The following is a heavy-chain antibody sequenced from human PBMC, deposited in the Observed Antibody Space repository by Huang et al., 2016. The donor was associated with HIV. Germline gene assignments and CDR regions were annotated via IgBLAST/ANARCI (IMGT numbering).Heavy chain of an antibody. CDR3: ATVDYYDTSGPQRGYFDN. V-gene: IGHV1-69*01. D-gene: IGHD3-22*01. Sequence: QVQLVQSGAEVKKPGSSVKVSCKASGGSFRNFAIGWVRQAPGQGREWMGGGIPHLGTANYAQEFQGRVTMSADESTSTAYMELSSLRSEDTAVYYCATVDYYDTSGPQRGYFDNWGQGTLVTVSS. CDR2: GIPHLGTA. J-gene: IGHJ4*02. CDR1: GGSFRNFA.